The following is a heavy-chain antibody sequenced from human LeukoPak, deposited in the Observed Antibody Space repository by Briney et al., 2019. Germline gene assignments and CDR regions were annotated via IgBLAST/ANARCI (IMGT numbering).Heavy chain of an antibody. CDR3: ARRSYGDHSFDY. CDR1: GGSISSGGYY. J-gene: IGHJ4*02. V-gene: IGHV4-31*03. Sequence: SQTLSLTCTVSGGSISSGGYYWSWIRQHPGKGLEWIGYIYYSGSTYYNPSLKSRVTISVDTSKNQFSLKLSSVTAADTAVYYYARRSYGDHSFDYWGQGTLVTVSS. CDR2: IYYSGST. D-gene: IGHD4-17*01.